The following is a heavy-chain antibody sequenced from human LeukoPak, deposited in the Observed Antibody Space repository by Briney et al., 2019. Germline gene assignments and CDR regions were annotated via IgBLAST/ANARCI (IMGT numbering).Heavy chain of an antibody. V-gene: IGHV4-30-2*01. CDR3: AADYSGRNHVEFDH. CDR1: GASISSGGYS. CDR2: IHYSDAT. D-gene: IGHD1-26*01. Sequence: KPSETLSLTCTVSGASISSGGYSWTWIRQPPGQGLQWMGYIHYSDATYYRTSLKGRVTISIDRPKNQFFLNLNSVTTADTAVYYCAADYSGRNHVEFDHWGQGTLVTVSS. J-gene: IGHJ4*02.